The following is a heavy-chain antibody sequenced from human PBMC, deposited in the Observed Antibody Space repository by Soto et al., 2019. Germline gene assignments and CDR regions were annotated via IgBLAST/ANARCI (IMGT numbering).Heavy chain of an antibody. J-gene: IGHJ4*02. CDR1: GGTFSSYA. V-gene: IGHV1-69*06. D-gene: IGHD3-10*01. CDR3: ERGSSPKSAFAY. Sequence: SVKVSCKASGGTFSSYASSWVRQAPGEGLEWMGGIIPIFGTANYAQKFQGRVTITADKSTNTAYMELRSLRSEDTAVYYCERGSSPKSAFAYWAQATIVTVSS. CDR2: IIPIFGTA.